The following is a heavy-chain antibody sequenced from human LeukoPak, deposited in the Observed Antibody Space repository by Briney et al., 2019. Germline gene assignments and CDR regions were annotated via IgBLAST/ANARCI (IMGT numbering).Heavy chain of an antibody. Sequence: GGSLRLSCAASGFTFSSYEMNWVRQAPGKGLEWVSYISSSGSTIYYADSVKGRFTISRDNAKNSLYLQMNSLRTEDTAVYYCARGIHSSSSPRWGQGTLVTVSS. CDR1: GFTFSSYE. CDR2: ISSSGSTI. J-gene: IGHJ4*02. D-gene: IGHD6-6*01. CDR3: ARGIHSSSSPR. V-gene: IGHV3-48*03.